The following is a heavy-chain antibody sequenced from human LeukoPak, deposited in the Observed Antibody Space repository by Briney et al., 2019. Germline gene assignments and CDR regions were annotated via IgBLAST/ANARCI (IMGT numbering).Heavy chain of an antibody. CDR1: GFTFSSYG. Sequence: GRSLRLSCAASGFTFSSYGMHWVRQAPGKGLEWVAVISYDGNKIFYADSVEGRFSISRDNSKKILYLQMNSLRVEDTALYYCAKDRWSLLTYNRRLDSFDFWGPGTTVTVSS. CDR3: AKDRWSLLTYNRRLDSFDF. D-gene: IGHD3-10*01. J-gene: IGHJ3*01. V-gene: IGHV3-30*18. CDR2: ISYDGNKI.